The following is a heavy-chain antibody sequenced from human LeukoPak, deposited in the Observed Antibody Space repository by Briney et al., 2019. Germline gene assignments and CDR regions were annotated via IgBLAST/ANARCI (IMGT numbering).Heavy chain of an antibody. CDR2: MNFNSGNT. D-gene: IGHD5-18*01. V-gene: IGHV1-8*01. J-gene: IGHJ3*02. CDR1: GYTFPNYD. Sequence: ASVKVSCKASGYTFPNYDINWVRQAAGQGLEWMGWMNFNSGNTGYAQKFQGRVTMTRNTAISTVYMELSSLKSEDTAIYYCAKVGLGNTAIHIWGQGTMVTVSS. CDR3: AKVGLGNTAIHI.